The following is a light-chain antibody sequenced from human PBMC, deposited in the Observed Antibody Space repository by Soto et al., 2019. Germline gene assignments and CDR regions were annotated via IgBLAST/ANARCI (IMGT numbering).Light chain of an antibody. CDR2: TAS. J-gene: IGKJ1*01. Sequence: DIQMTQSPSSLSASVGDRVTITCRTSQSITTYLNWYQQRPGKAPNLLIYTASNLQSGFPSRFGCSGSGTVFTLTISSLQPEDFSTYDCQQSYSAPWTFGQGTRVAIK. V-gene: IGKV1-39*01. CDR3: QQSYSAPWT. CDR1: QSITTY.